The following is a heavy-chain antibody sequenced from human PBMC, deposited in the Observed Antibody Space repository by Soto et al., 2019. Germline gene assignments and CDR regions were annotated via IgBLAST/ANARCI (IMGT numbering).Heavy chain of an antibody. D-gene: IGHD3-16*02. V-gene: IGHV3-23*01. CDR1: GFTFSSYA. J-gene: IGHJ4*02. CDR3: AKDKSSSMITFGGVIAD. CDR2: ISGSGGST. Sequence: GGSLSCAASGFTFSSYAMSWVRQAPGKGLEWVSAISGSGGSTYYADSVKGRFTISRDNSKNTLYLQMNSLRAEDTAVYYCAKDKSSSMITFGGVIADWGQGTLVTVSS.